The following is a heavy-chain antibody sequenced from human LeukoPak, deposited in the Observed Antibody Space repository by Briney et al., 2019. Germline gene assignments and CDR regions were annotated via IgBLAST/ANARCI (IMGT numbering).Heavy chain of an antibody. D-gene: IGHD5-24*01. J-gene: IGHJ4*02. CDR3: ARVGAAGFRDGYNMY. CDR2: ISSSSSYI. Sequence: GGSLRLSCAASGFTFSSYGMSWVRQAPGKGLEWVSSISSSSSYIYYADSVKGRFTISRDNAKNSLYLQMNSLRAEDTAVYYCARVGAAGFRDGYNMYWGQGTLVTVSS. V-gene: IGHV3-21*01. CDR1: GFTFSSYG.